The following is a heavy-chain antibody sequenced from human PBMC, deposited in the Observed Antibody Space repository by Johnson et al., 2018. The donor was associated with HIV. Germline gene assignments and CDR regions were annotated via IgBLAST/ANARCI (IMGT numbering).Heavy chain of an antibody. J-gene: IGHJ3*02. CDR3: ARYGGGASEGDAFDI. Sequence: VQLVESGGGVVQPGRSLRLSCAASGFTFSSYAMHWVRQAPGKGLEWVSSISGGSTYYADSRKGRFTISRDNSKNTLYLQMNSLGAEDTAVYYCARYGGGASEGDAFDIWGQGTMVTVSS. D-gene: IGHD3-16*01. CDR2: ISGGST. V-gene: IGHV3-38*03. CDR1: GFTFSSYA.